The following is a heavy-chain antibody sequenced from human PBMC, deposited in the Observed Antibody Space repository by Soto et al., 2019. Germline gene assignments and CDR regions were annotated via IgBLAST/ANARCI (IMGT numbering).Heavy chain of an antibody. V-gene: IGHV1-3*01. CDR1: GYTFTSYA. J-gene: IGHJ4*02. CDR2: INAGNGNT. CDR3: ASHQSPDIAVAGCFDD. Sequence: ASVKVSCKASGYTFTSYAMHWVRQAPGQRLEWMGWINAGNGNTKYSQKFQGRVTITRDTSASTAYMELSSLRSEDTAVYYCASHQSPDIAVAGCFDDPGQGTRVTVSS. D-gene: IGHD6-19*01.